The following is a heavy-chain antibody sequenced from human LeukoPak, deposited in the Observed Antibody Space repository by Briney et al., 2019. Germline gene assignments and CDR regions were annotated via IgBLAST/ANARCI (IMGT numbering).Heavy chain of an antibody. CDR3: AREPDSGYESGNAFDI. CDR1: GYTFTGYY. V-gene: IGHV1-2*02. D-gene: IGHD5-12*01. CDR2: INPNSGGT. Sequence: GASVKVSCTASGYTFTGYYMHWVRQAPGQGLEWRGWINPNSGGTNYAQKFQGRVTMTRDTSISTAYMELSRLRSDDTAVYYCAREPDSGYESGNAFDIWGQGTMVTVSS. J-gene: IGHJ3*02.